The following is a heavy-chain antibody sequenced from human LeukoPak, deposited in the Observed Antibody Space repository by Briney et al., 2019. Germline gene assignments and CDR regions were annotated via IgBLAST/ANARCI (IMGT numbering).Heavy chain of an antibody. Sequence: PSETLSLTCAVSGGSISSGGYSWSWIRQPPGKGLEWIGYIYYSGSTYYNPSLKSRVTISVDTSKNQFSLKLSSVTAADTAVYYCARVEIGRGWFGELLSVSIGPFDYWGQGTLVTVSS. CDR3: ARVEIGRGWFGELLSVSIGPFDY. V-gene: IGHV4-30-4*07. J-gene: IGHJ4*02. CDR1: GGSISSGGYS. D-gene: IGHD3-10*01. CDR2: IYYSGST.